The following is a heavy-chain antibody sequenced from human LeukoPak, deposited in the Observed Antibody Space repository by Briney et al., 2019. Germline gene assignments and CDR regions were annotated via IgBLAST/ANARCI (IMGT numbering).Heavy chain of an antibody. Sequence: GASVTVSCKPSVYTFIDYYMHWVRQAPGQGLEWMGRINPNNGGTSYAQKFRGRVTMTRDTSISTAYMELSRLRSDDTAVYYCARDYYGSGSYTDYWGQGTLVTVSS. CDR3: ARDYYGSGSYTDY. J-gene: IGHJ4*02. CDR2: INPNNGGT. D-gene: IGHD3-10*01. V-gene: IGHV1-2*02. CDR1: VYTFIDYY.